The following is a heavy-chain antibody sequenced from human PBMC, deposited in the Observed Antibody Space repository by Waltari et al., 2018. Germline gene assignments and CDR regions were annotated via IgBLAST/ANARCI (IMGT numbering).Heavy chain of an antibody. J-gene: IGHJ6*03. CDR3: ARERVAKYFYYLDV. V-gene: IGHV4-4*07. CDR1: GCSISSYY. D-gene: IGHD5-12*01. Sequence: QLQLQESGPVLVQPSATLSLTCAVSGCSISSYYWSWIRQPRGKGLEWSGRIYTTGNTKYKPSLKSRVSMSIDTTKNHFSLKLNSVTAADTAVYYWARERVAKYFYYLDVWGKGTTVTISS. CDR2: IYTTGNT.